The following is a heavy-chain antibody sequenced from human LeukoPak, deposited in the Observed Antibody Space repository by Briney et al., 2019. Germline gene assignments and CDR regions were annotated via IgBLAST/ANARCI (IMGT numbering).Heavy chain of an antibody. J-gene: IGHJ4*02. D-gene: IGHD2-8*01. V-gene: IGHV4-34*01. CDR2: GSESGGT. Sequence: PSETLSLTCAVYGGSLNGHYWSWVRQPPGKGLEWIGEGSESGGTKFNPSLKSRVTISADTSKNQFSLKLSSVTAADTAVYYCARSQGVYFGYWGQGTLVPVYS. CDR1: GGSLNGHY. CDR3: ARSQGVYFGY.